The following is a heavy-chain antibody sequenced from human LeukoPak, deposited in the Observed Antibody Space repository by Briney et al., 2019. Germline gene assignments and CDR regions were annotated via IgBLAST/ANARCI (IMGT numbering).Heavy chain of an antibody. CDR3: ARRVLLWFGEEDWFDP. V-gene: IGHV4-34*01. Sequence: SETLSLTCAVYGGSFSGYYWSWIRQPPGKGLVWIGEINHSGSTNYNPSLKSRVTISVDTSKNQFSLKLSSVTAADTAVYYCARRVLLWFGEEDWFDPWGQGTLVTVSS. CDR1: GGSFSGYY. D-gene: IGHD3-10*01. J-gene: IGHJ5*02. CDR2: INHSGST.